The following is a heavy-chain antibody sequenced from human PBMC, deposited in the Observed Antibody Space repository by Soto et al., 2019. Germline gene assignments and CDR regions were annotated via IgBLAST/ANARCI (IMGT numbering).Heavy chain of an antibody. Sequence: GGSLRLSCAASGFTFSSYWMHWVRQAPGKGLAWVSRINSDGSSTSYADSVKGRFTISRDNAKNTLYLQMNSLRAEDTAVYYCARDGGASPSHFDYWGQGTLVTVSS. V-gene: IGHV3-74*01. J-gene: IGHJ4*02. CDR2: INSDGSST. CDR1: GFTFSSYW. D-gene: IGHD3-16*01. CDR3: ARDGGASPSHFDY.